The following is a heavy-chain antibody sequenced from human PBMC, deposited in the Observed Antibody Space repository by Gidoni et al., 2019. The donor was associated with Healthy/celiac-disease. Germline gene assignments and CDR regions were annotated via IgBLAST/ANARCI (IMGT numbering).Heavy chain of an antibody. CDR2: ISAYNGNT. D-gene: IGHD3-3*01. J-gene: IGHJ5*02. V-gene: IGHV1-18*01. CDR3: ARGPTTSYYEFWSGYYRGGYWFDP. Sequence: QVQLVQSGAEVKKPGASVKVSCKASGYTFTSSGISWVRQAPGQGLEWMGWISAYNGNTNYAQKLQGRVTMTTDTSTSKAYMELRSLRSDDTAVYYCARGPTTSYYEFWSGYYRGGYWFDPWGQGTLVTVSS. CDR1: GYTFTSSG.